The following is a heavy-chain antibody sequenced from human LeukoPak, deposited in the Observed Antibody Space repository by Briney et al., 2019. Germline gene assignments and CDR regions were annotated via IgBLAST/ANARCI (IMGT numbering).Heavy chain of an antibody. J-gene: IGHJ4*02. CDR3: ARGAAETFFDY. CDR2: IRNDGSNK. Sequence: PGGSLRLSCAASGFTFSSYAMHWVRQAPGKGLEWVAFIRNDGSNKYYADSVKGRFTISRDNSKNTLYLQMNSLRAEDTAVYYCARGAAETFFDYWGQGTLVTVSS. D-gene: IGHD1-26*01. V-gene: IGHV3-30*02. CDR1: GFTFSSYA.